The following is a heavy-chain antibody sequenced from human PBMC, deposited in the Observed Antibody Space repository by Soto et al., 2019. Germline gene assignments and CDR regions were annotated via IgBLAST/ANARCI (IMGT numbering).Heavy chain of an antibody. CDR3: ARQADSSSGYWPFDP. D-gene: IGHD6-13*01. CDR1: GGSISSSSYY. Sequence: SETLSLTCTVSGGSISSSSYYWGWIRQPPGKGLEWIGSIYYSGSTYYNPSLKSRVTISVDTTKNQLSLKLSSVTAADTAVYYCARQADSSSGYWPFDPGGQGTLVPVSS. CDR2: IYYSGST. V-gene: IGHV4-39*01. J-gene: IGHJ5*02.